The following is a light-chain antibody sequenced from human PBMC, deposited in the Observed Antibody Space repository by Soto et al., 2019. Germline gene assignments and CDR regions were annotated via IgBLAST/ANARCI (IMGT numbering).Light chain of an antibody. V-gene: IGLV2-14*01. Sequence: QSALTQPASVSGSPGQSINISCTGTSSDGGGYNYVSWYQQHPGKAPKLMIYDVSNRPSGVSNRFSGSKSGNTASLTISGLQAEDEADYYCSSYTSSSTLNVVFGGGTKLTVL. J-gene: IGLJ2*01. CDR3: SSYTSSSTLNVV. CDR1: SSDGGGYNY. CDR2: DVS.